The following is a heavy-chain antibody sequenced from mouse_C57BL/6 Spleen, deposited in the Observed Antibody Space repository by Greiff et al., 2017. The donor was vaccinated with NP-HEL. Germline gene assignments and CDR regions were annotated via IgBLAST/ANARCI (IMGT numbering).Heavy chain of an antibody. D-gene: IGHD1-1*01. CDR1: GFSLTSYA. J-gene: IGHJ4*01. CDR2: IWTGGGT. CDR3: ARNYYGSDYAMDY. Sequence: VQLQQSGPGLVAPSQSLSITCTVSGFSLTSYAISWVRQPPGKGLEWLGVIWTGGGTNYNSALKSRLSISKDNSKSQVFLKMNSLQTDDTARYYCARNYYGSDYAMDYWGQGTSVTVSS. V-gene: IGHV2-9-1*01.